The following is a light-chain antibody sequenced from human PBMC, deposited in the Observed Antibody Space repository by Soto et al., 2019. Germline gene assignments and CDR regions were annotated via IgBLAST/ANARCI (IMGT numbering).Light chain of an antibody. Sequence: QPVLTQPPSVSGAPGQGVTISCTGSTSNIGSGYDVHWYQQVPGLAPKLLIYANINRPSGVPDRFSGSESGTSASLAITGLQAEDEADYYCQSYDNSLSGWVFGGGTKLTVL. CDR2: ANI. V-gene: IGLV1-40*01. CDR3: QSYDNSLSGWV. CDR1: TSNIGSGYD. J-gene: IGLJ2*01.